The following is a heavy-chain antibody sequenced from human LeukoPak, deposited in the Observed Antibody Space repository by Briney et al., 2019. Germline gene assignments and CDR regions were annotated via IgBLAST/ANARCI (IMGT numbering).Heavy chain of an antibody. J-gene: IGHJ6*02. CDR2: IIPIFGTA. CDR1: GGTFSSYA. D-gene: IGHD2-2*02. V-gene: IGHV1-69*13. CDR3: ARRDCRSTSCYNANYGLDV. Sequence: SVKVSCKASGGTFSSYAISWVRQAPGQGLEWMGGIIPIFGTANYAQKFQGRVTITADESTSTAYMELSSLRSEDTAVYYCARRDCRSTSCYNANYGLDVWGQGTTVIVSS.